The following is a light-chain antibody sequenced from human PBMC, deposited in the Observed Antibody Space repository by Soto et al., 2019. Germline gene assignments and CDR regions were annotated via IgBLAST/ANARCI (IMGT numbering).Light chain of an antibody. CDR1: QSVSNN. J-gene: IGKJ1*01. Sequence: EIVMTQSPATLSVSPGERATLSCRASQSVSNNLAWYQQKPGQAPRLLIYGASTRATGIPARFSGSGSGTVFTLTVSSLQSEDFAVYYCQQYNTWPRTFVQGTKVEIK. CDR2: GAS. CDR3: QQYNTWPRT. V-gene: IGKV3-15*01.